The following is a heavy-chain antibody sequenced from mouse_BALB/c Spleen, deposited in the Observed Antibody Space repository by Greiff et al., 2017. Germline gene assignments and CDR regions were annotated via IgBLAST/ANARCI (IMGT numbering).Heavy chain of an antibody. V-gene: IGHV5-9-4*01. CDR3: ARETGYYAMDY. D-gene: IGHD4-1*01. J-gene: IGHJ4*01. Sequence: EVKLVESGGGLVKPGGSLKLSCAASGFTFSSYAMSWVRQSPEKRLEWVAEISSGGSYTYYPDTVTGRFTISRDNAKNTLYLEMSSLRSEDTAMYYCARETGYYAMDYWGQGTSVTVSS. CDR1: GFTFSSYA. CDR2: ISSGGSYT.